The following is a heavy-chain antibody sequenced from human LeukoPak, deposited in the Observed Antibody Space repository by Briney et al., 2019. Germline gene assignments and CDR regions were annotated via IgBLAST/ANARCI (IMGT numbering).Heavy chain of an antibody. D-gene: IGHD6-13*01. J-gene: IGHJ4*02. V-gene: IGHV3-30*04. Sequence: GGSLRLSCAASGFTFSSYAMSRVRQAPGKGLEWVAVISYDGSNKYYADSVKGRFTISRDNSKNTLYLQMNSLRAEDTAVYYCAREEDSSSWYFDYWGQGTLVTVSS. CDR1: GFTFSSYA. CDR2: ISYDGSNK. CDR3: AREEDSSSWYFDY.